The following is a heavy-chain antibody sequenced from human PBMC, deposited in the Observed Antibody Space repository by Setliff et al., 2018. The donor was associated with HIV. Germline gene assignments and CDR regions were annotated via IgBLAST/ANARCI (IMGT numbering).Heavy chain of an antibody. D-gene: IGHD2-2*02. CDR1: GSSIRGGGYY. J-gene: IGHJ4*02. V-gene: IGHV4-39*07. CDR3: ARGYHLLNPDY. CDR2: IYYSGS. Sequence: SETLSLTCTVSGSSIRGGGYYWNWIRQHPGKGLEWIGSIYYSGSTSYYNPALKSRVTISVDTSKNQFSLKLSSVTAADTAVYYCARGYHLLNPDYWGQGTLVTVSS.